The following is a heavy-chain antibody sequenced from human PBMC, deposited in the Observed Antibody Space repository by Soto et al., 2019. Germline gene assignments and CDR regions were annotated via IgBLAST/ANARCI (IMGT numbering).Heavy chain of an antibody. D-gene: IGHD2-15*01. CDR2: IIPIFGTA. J-gene: IGHJ6*02. V-gene: IGHV1-69*01. Sequence: QVQLVQSGAEVKKPGSSVKVSCKASGGTFSSYAISWVRQAPGQGLEWMGGIIPIFGTANYAQKFQGRVTITADESTSPAYMELSSLRSEDTAVYYCARVGTNCSGGSSFDYYNYYGMHVWGQGTTVTVSS. CDR1: GGTFSSYA. CDR3: ARVGTNCSGGSSFDYYNYYGMHV.